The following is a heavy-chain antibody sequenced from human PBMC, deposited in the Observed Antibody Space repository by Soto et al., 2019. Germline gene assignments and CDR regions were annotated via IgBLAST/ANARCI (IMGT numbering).Heavy chain of an antibody. CDR3: ARGGITGTTLLGGYYYYYYMDV. V-gene: IGHV4-34*01. D-gene: IGHD1-7*01. Sequence: SETLSLTCAVYGGSFSGYYWSWIRQPPGKGLEWIGEINHSGSTNYNPSLKSRVTISVDTSKNQFSLKLSSVTAADTAVYYCARGGITGTTLLGGYYYYYYMDVWGKGTTVTVSS. CDR2: INHSGST. J-gene: IGHJ6*03. CDR1: GGSFSGYY.